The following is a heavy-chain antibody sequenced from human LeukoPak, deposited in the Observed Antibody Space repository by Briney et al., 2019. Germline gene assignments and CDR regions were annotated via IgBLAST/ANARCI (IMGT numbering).Heavy chain of an antibody. Sequence: PSETLSLTCTVSGGSINNYYWSWIRQPPGKGLEWIAYIYETGHTGYNPSLKTRVTISLDTSKNQFSLKLSSVTAADTAVYYCAGHHPRNTVDFWGQGTLVTVSS. V-gene: IGHV4-59*08. J-gene: IGHJ4*02. CDR3: AGHHPRNTVDF. CDR1: GGSINNYY. CDR2: IYETGHT. D-gene: IGHD2/OR15-2a*01.